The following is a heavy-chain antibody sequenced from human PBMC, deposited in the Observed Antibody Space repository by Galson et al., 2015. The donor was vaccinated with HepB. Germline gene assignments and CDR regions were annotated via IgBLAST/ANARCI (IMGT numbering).Heavy chain of an antibody. CDR1: GFTFSSYS. Sequence: SLRLSCAASGFTFSSYSMNWVRQAPGKGLEWVSSISSSSSYIYYADSVKGRFTISRDNAKNSLYLQMNSLRAEDTAVYYCASTASDYTAMVLGYGMDVWGQGTTVTVSS. CDR3: ASTASDYTAMVLGYGMDV. J-gene: IGHJ6*02. D-gene: IGHD5-18*01. V-gene: IGHV3-21*01. CDR2: ISSSSSYI.